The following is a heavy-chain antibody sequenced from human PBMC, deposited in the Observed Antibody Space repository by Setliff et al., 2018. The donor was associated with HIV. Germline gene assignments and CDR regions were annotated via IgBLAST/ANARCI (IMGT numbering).Heavy chain of an antibody. CDR1: GFTFSSYG. Sequence: GGSLRLSCAASGFTFSSYGIHWVRQAPGKGLEWVALIWYDGSNKYYADSVKGRFTISRDNSKNTLYLQMSSLRAEDTTVYYCAKDRLEWLAPDGFDIWGLGTMVTVSS. CDR3: AKDRLEWLAPDGFDI. CDR2: IWYDGSNK. V-gene: IGHV3-33*06. J-gene: IGHJ3*02. D-gene: IGHD3-3*01.